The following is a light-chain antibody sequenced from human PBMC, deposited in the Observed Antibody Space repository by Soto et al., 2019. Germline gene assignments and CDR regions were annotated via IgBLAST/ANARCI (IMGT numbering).Light chain of an antibody. J-gene: IGKJ4*01. Sequence: DTQLTQSPSFLSASVGDRVTITCRASQGISSYLAWYQQKPGKAPKLLIYAASTLQSGVPSRFSGSGSGTEFTLAISSLQPEDFATYYCQQLNTYPLTFGGGTKVESK. CDR1: QGISSY. CDR3: QQLNTYPLT. CDR2: AAS. V-gene: IGKV1-9*01.